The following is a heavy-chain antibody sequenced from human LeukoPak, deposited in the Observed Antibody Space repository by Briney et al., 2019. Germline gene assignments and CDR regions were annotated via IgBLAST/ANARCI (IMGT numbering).Heavy chain of an antibody. V-gene: IGHV3-33*06. Sequence: GGSLRLSCAASGFTFSSYGMHWVRQAPGKRLEWVAVIWYDGSNKYYADSVKGRFTISRDNSKNTLYLQMNSLRAEDTAVYYCAKGAQDIVLMVYALDDAFDIWGQGTMVTVSS. J-gene: IGHJ3*02. CDR3: AKGAQDIVLMVYALDDAFDI. D-gene: IGHD2-8*01. CDR2: IWYDGSNK. CDR1: GFTFSSYG.